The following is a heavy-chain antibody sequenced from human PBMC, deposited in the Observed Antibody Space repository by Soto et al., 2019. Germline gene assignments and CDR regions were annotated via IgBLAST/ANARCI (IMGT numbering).Heavy chain of an antibody. CDR2: IYPGDSDT. CDR1: GYSFTNYW. J-gene: IGHJ4*02. V-gene: IGHV5-51*01. Sequence: PGESLKISCKGSGYSFTNYWIVWLRQMPGKGLEWMGIIYPGDSDTRYSPSFQGQVTISADKSINTAYLQWSTLKASDTAMYCCARYSGDGYNSLDYWGLGTLVTVPQ. D-gene: IGHD5-12*01. CDR3: ARYSGDGYNSLDY.